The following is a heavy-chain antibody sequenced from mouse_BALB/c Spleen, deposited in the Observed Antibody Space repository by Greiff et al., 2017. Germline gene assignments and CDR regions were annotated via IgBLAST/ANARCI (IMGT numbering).Heavy chain of an antibody. CDR3: ARPIYYDYGPYAMDY. Sequence: QVQLQQSGAELARPGASVKLSCKASGYTFTDYYINWVKQRTGQGLEWIGEIYPGSGNTYYNEKFKGKATLTADKSSSTAYMQLSSLTSEDSAVYFCARPIYYDYGPYAMDYWGQGTSVTVSS. CDR1: GYTFTDYY. D-gene: IGHD2-4*01. V-gene: IGHV1-77*01. CDR2: IYPGSGNT. J-gene: IGHJ4*01.